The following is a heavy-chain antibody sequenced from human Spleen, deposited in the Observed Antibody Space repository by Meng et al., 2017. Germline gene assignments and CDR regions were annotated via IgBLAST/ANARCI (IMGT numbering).Heavy chain of an antibody. J-gene: IGHJ4*01. Sequence: SVKVSCKAPGGIFSNSVVGWVRQAPGQGLEWMGGINGVFGTTNYAQKFQGRVTITTDESTSTVYMELARLTSEDTAVYFCARKAGNCISTTCYSLDYWGHGTQVTVSS. CDR1: GGIFSNSV. CDR2: INGVFGTT. V-gene: IGHV1-69*05. D-gene: IGHD2-2*01. CDR3: ARKAGNCISTTCYSLDY.